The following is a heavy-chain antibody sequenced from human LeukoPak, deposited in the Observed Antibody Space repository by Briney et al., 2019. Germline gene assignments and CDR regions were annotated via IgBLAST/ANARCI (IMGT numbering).Heavy chain of an antibody. D-gene: IGHD1-26*01. CDR2: INPNSGGT. V-gene: IGHV1-2*02. J-gene: IGHJ5*02. Sequence: GASVKVSCKASGYTFTGYYLHWVRQAPGQGLEWMGWINPNSGGTNYAQKLQGRVTMTTDTSTSTAYMELRSLRSDDTAVYYCARGWGELLGTWFDPWGQGTLVTVSS. CDR3: ARGWGELLGTWFDP. CDR1: GYTFTGYY.